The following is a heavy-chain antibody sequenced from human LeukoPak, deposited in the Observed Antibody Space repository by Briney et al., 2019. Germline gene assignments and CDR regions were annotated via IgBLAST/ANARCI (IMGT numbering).Heavy chain of an antibody. J-gene: IGHJ3*02. Sequence: SVKVSCKASGGTFISYAISWVRQAPGQGLEWMGGIIPIFGTANYAQKFQGRVTITTDESTSTAYMELSSLRPEDTAVYYCARPGGRRWLQLNAFDIWGQGTMVTVSS. CDR1: GGTFISYA. D-gene: IGHD5-24*01. CDR2: IIPIFGTA. CDR3: ARPGGRRWLQLNAFDI. V-gene: IGHV1-69*05.